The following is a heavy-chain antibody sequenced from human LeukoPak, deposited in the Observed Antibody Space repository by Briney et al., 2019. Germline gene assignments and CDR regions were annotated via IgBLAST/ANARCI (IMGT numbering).Heavy chain of an antibody. J-gene: IGHJ4*02. D-gene: IGHD3-9*01. Sequence: ASVKVSCKASGYTFTSYDVNWVRQATGQGLEWMGWMNPNSGNTGYTQKFQGRVTMTRNTSISTAYMELSSLRSEDTAVYYCATRRGFDWYSYWGQGTLVTVSS. CDR3: ATRRGFDWYSY. V-gene: IGHV1-8*01. CDR2: MNPNSGNT. CDR1: GYTFTSYD.